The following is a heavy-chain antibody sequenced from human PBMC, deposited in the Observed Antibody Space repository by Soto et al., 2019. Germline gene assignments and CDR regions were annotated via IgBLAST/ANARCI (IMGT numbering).Heavy chain of an antibody. J-gene: IGHJ1*01. CDR1: GYNFFDYG. D-gene: IGHD1-1*01. CDR2: VSPKSGNT. V-gene: IGHV1-18*01. Sequence: QIQLVQSGAEVKKPGASVKVSCKASGYNFFDYGVSWVRQAPGQGLEWMGWVSPKSGNTDYARKVQGRVTITTDISTSTAYIEMISIISDDTGVYYCARARTVSSIGPLLVWGQETLVSVSS. CDR3: ARARTVSSIGPLLV.